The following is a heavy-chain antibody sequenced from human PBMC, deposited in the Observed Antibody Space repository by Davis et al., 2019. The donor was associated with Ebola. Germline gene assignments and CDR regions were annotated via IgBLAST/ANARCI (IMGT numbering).Heavy chain of an antibody. V-gene: IGHV3-21*01. D-gene: IGHD2-21*02. Sequence: GGSLRLSCAASGFTFSSYSMNWVRQAPGKGLEWVSSISSSSSYIYYADSVKGRFTISRDNAKNSLYLQMNSLRAEDTAVYYCASLAVAYCGGDCYSGYWGQGTLVTVSS. CDR2: ISSSSSYI. J-gene: IGHJ4*02. CDR1: GFTFSSYS. CDR3: ASLAVAYCGGDCYSGY.